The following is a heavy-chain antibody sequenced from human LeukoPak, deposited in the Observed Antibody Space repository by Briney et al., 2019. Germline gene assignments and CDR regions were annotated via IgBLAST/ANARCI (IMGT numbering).Heavy chain of an antibody. D-gene: IGHD5-18*01. CDR2: IGSSGTTT. Sequence: GGSLRLSCAASGFTFSSYEMNWVRQAPGKGLEWVSYIGSSGTTTYYADSVKGRFTISRDNAKNSLYLQMNSLRAEDTAVYYCARGDHPKWIQLRDQAFDYWGQGTLVTVSS. V-gene: IGHV3-48*03. CDR3: ARGDHPKWIQLRDQAFDY. CDR1: GFTFSSYE. J-gene: IGHJ4*02.